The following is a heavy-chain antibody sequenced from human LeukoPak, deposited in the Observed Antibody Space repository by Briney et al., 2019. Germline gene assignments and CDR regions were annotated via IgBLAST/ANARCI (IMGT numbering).Heavy chain of an antibody. D-gene: IGHD1-26*01. Sequence: QAGGSLRLSCAASGFTFSDYYMSWIRQAPGKGLEWVSYISSSGSTIYYADSVKGRFTISRDNAKNSLYLQMNSLRAEDTAVYYCASPGSGATTTSLDYWGQGTLVTVSS. J-gene: IGHJ4*02. CDR1: GFTFSDYY. CDR3: ASPGSGATTTSLDY. V-gene: IGHV3-11*01. CDR2: ISSSGSTI.